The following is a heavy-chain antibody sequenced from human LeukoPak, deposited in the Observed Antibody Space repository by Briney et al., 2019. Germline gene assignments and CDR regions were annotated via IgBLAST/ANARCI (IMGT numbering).Heavy chain of an antibody. V-gene: IGHV4-39*07. CDR3: ARRDWSHFDY. CDR2: IYYSGST. D-gene: IGHD3/OR15-3a*01. Sequence: SETLTLTCTVSGGSIGSSRYYWGWIRQPPGKGLEWIGSIYYSGSTYYNPSLKSRVTISVDTSKNQFSLKLSSVTAADTAVYYCARRDWSHFDYWGQGTLVSVSS. CDR1: GGSIGSSRYY. J-gene: IGHJ4*02.